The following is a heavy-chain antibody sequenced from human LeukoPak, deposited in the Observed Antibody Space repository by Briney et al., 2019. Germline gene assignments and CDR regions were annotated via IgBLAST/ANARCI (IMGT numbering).Heavy chain of an antibody. J-gene: IGHJ4*02. CDR1: GFDVSSNS. CDR2: IFSGGST. CDR3: AAWRGSNWFDY. V-gene: IGHV3-53*01. D-gene: IGHD6-13*01. Sequence: PGGSLRLSCAASGFDVSSNSMSWVRQAPGKGLEGVSVIFSGGSTNYANSMKGRFTISRDNSKNTLYLQMNSLRGEDTAVYYCAAWRGSNWFDYWGQGTQVTVSS.